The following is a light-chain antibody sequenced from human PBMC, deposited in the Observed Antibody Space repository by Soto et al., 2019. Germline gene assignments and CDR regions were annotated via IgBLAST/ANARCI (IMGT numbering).Light chain of an antibody. Sequence: DIQMTQSPTSLSASVGDRVTITCQASEDISNHLNWYQQKPGKAPKLLIYDASNLETGVPSRFSGSGSGTDFTFTISSLQPEDIATYCCHQYDDLPYTFGQGTKLEIK. J-gene: IGKJ2*01. CDR3: HQYDDLPYT. CDR2: DAS. V-gene: IGKV1-33*01. CDR1: EDISNH.